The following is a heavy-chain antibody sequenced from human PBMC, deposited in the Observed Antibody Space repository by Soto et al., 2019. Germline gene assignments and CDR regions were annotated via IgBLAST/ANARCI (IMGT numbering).Heavy chain of an antibody. CDR1: GGYFHDDY. V-gene: IGHV4-34*01. J-gene: IGHJ4*02. CDR3: ARHGSISRYDFFAY. Sequence: PSETLSLTCGVYGGYFHDDYWSWIRQSPGKGLEWIGELKRSGNTYYNPSLGSRVSTSIDLSKNQFSLRLTSVTAADTAVYYCARHGSISRYDFFAYRGQGALVTVSS. CDR2: LKRSGNT. D-gene: IGHD5-12*01.